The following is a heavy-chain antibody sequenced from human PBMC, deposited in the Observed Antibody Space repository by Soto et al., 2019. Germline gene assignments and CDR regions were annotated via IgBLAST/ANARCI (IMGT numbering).Heavy chain of an antibody. CDR3: ARESTVTTNYGMDV. D-gene: IGHD4-17*01. J-gene: IGHJ6*02. V-gene: IGHV1-8*01. CDR1: GYTFTSYD. Sequence: ASVKVSCKASGYTFTSYDINWVRQATGQRLEWMGWMNPNSVNTGYAQKFQGRVTMTRNTSISTAYMELSSLRSEDTAVYYCARESTVTTNYGMDVWGQGTTVTVSS. CDR2: MNPNSVNT.